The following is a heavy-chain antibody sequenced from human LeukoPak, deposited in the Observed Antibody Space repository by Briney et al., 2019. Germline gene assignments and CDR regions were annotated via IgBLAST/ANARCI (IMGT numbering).Heavy chain of an antibody. Sequence: SETLSLTCTVSGGSISSSSHYWGWLRQPPGTGLEWIGSIYYSGSTYYNPSLKSRVTISVDTSKNQFSLKLSSVTAADTAVYYCARSDYGDSYYFDYWGQGTLVTVSS. CDR2: IYYSGST. V-gene: IGHV4-39*01. CDR1: GGSISSSSHY. CDR3: ARSDYGDSYYFDY. D-gene: IGHD4-17*01. J-gene: IGHJ4*02.